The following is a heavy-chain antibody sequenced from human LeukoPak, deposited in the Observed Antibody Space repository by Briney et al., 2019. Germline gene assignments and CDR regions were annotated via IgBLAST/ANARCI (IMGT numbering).Heavy chain of an antibody. CDR3: ARNGRDCSSTSCSPNWFDP. V-gene: IGHV4-30-4*08. D-gene: IGHD2-2*01. Sequence: PSETLSLTCTVSGVSISSGDYYWSWIRQPPGKCLEWIGYIYYSGRTYYNPSLTRRVIISVDQSKHQFSLTLSSVTAADTAVYYCARNGRDCSSTSCSPNWFDPWGQGTLVTVSS. CDR1: GVSISSGDYY. J-gene: IGHJ5*02. CDR2: IYYSGRT.